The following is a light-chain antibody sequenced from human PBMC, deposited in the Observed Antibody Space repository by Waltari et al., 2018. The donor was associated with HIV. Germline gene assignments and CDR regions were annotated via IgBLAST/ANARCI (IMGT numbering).Light chain of an antibody. CDR3: QQYNSDST. V-gene: IGKV1-5*03. CDR1: QNINSW. Sequence: DIQMTQSPSTLSASVGDRVTITCRASQNINSWLAWYQQKPGKAPKLLIYKASSLESGVPSRFSGSKSGTEFTLTISSLQPDDFATYYCQQYNSDSTFGQGTKVDIK. CDR2: KAS. J-gene: IGKJ1*01.